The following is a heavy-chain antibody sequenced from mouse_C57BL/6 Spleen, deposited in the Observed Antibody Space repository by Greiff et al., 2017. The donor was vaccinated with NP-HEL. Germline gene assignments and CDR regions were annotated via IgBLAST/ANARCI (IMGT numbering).Heavy chain of an antibody. J-gene: IGHJ4*01. D-gene: IGHD1-1*01. CDR1: GYTFTDYY. CDR2: IYPGSGNT. Sequence: VQVVESGAELVRPGASVKLSCKASGYTFTDYYINWVKQRPGQGLEWIARIYPGSGNTYYNEKFKGKATLTAEKSSSTAYMQLSSLTSEDSAVYFCARSIYYYGSRGAMDYWGQGTSVTVSS. CDR3: ARSIYYYGSRGAMDY. V-gene: IGHV1-76*01.